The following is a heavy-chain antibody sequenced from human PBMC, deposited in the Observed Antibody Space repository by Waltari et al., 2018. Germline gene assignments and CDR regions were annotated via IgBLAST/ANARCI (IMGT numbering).Heavy chain of an antibody. D-gene: IGHD3-10*01. CDR1: GGSFSGYY. CDR2: INHIVST. V-gene: IGHV4-34*01. CDR3: ARVGGYASGSPRFDY. Sequence: QVQLQQWGAGLLKPSETLSLTCAVYGGSFSGYYWSWIRQPPGKGLEWIGEINHIVSTNYTASLKRRVTISLDTSKNQFSLKLSSVTAADTAVYYCARVGGYASGSPRFDYWGRGTLVTVSS. J-gene: IGHJ4*02.